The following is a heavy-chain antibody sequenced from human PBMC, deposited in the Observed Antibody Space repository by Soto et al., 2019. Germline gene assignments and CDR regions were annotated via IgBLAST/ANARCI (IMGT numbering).Heavy chain of an antibody. CDR3: AKLTRGYCSGGSFQKKPPPPPSKHHDAFDI. Sequence: QVQLVESGGGVVQPGRSLRLSCAASGFTFSSYGMHWVRQAPGKGLEWVAVISYDGSNKYYADSVKGRFTISRDNSKNTLYLQMNSLRAEDTALYYCAKLTRGYCSGGSFQKKPPPPPSKHHDAFDIWGQGTMVTVSS. J-gene: IGHJ3*02. CDR1: GFTFSSYG. CDR2: ISYDGSNK. V-gene: IGHV3-30*18. D-gene: IGHD2-15*01.